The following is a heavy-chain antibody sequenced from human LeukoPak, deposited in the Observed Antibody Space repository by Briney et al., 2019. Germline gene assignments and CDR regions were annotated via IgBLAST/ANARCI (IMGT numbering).Heavy chain of an antibody. J-gene: IGHJ5*02. D-gene: IGHD2-2*01. V-gene: IGHV1-8*01. CDR3: ARLVGCGTTNCYSPDNWFDP. Sequence: GASVTVSCKASGYPFTSYDINWVRQATGQELEWMGWINPNSGSPDSAQKFQGRVTMTANTSISTAYMELNNLRSEDTAVYYCARLVGCGTTNCYSPDNWFDPWGEGTLVTVSS. CDR2: INPNSGSP. CDR1: GYPFTSYD.